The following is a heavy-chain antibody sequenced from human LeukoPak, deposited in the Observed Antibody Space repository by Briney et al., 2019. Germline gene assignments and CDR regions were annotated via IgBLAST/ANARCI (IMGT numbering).Heavy chain of an antibody. CDR3: ASKEL. Sequence: HPGGSLRLSCAASGFTFSSYGMHWVRQAPGKGLEWVAVISYDGSNKYYADSVKGRFTISRDNSKDTLYLQIDSLRAEDTAVYYCASKELGGQGTLVTVSS. CDR2: ISYDGSNK. V-gene: IGHV3-30*03. J-gene: IGHJ1*01. D-gene: IGHD1-26*01. CDR1: GFTFSSYG.